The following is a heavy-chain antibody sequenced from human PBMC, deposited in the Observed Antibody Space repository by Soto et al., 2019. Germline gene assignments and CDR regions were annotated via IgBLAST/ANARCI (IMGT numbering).Heavy chain of an antibody. V-gene: IGHV3-30-3*01. Sequence: GGSLRLSCAASGFIFSSFAMHWVRQAPGKGLEWVALISYSGDNEYYADSVKGRFTISRDNSMNTLYLQMNSLRAEDTAVYYCARDRGYDSSGYYFMWGQGTLVTSPQ. CDR1: GFIFSSFA. CDR3: ARDRGYDSSGYYFM. J-gene: IGHJ4*02. CDR2: ISYSGDNE. D-gene: IGHD3-22*01.